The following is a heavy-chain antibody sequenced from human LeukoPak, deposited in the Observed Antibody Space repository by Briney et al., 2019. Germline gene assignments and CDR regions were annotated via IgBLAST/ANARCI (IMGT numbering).Heavy chain of an antibody. J-gene: IGHJ4*02. CDR1: GFIFSSSA. Sequence: SGGSLRLSCTASGFIFSSSAMTWVRQAPGKGLEWVSAISDSGGSTVYADSVRGRLTISRDNSKNTLYLQMSSLRDEDTAIYYCTKGGSYAPLDYWGQGILVTVSS. D-gene: IGHD1-26*01. CDR3: TKGGSYAPLDY. V-gene: IGHV3-23*01. CDR2: ISDSGGST.